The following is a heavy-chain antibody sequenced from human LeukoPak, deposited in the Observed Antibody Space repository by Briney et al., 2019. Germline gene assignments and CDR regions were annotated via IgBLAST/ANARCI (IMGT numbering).Heavy chain of an antibody. V-gene: IGHV4-34*01. CDR2: INHSGSA. D-gene: IGHD3-22*01. J-gene: IGHJ4*02. Sequence: SETLSLTCAVYGGSSSVYYWSWVRQPPEKGLEWIGEINHSGSANYNPSIQSRVSISVDTSKNQFSLELTSVTAADTAVYYCARRRYDASGYYPSRGRYFDYWGQGTLVTVSS. CDR3: ARRRYDASGYYPSRGRYFDY. CDR1: GGSSSVYY.